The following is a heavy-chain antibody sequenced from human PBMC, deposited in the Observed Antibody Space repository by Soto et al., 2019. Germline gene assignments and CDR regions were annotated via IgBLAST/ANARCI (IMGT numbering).Heavy chain of an antibody. CDR3: ARDGYYYDSSGYQRVYYFDY. J-gene: IGHJ4*02. CDR1: GGSISSYY. D-gene: IGHD3-22*01. Sequence: SETLSLTCSVSGGSISSYYWGWIRQPPGKGLEWIGYIFYSGSTNYNPSLKSRVTISVDTSKNQFSLKLSSVTAADTAVYYCARDGYYYDSSGYQRVYYFDYWGQGTLVTVSS. V-gene: IGHV4-59*01. CDR2: IFYSGST.